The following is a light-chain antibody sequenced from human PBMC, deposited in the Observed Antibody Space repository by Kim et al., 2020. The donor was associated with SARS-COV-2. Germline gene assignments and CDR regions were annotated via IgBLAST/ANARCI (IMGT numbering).Light chain of an antibody. CDR1: SLRSYY. CDR2: GKN. J-gene: IGLJ2*01. V-gene: IGLV3-19*01. Sequence: VALGHTVRITCQGDSLRSYYATWYQQKPGQAPIFVIYGKNNRPSGIPDRFSGSSSGNTASLTITGTQAGDEADYYCNSRDSNDNVVFGGGTQLTV. CDR3: NSRDSNDNVV.